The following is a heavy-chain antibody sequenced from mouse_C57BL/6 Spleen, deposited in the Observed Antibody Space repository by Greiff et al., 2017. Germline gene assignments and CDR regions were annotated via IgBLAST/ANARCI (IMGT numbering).Heavy chain of an antibody. D-gene: IGHD3-2*02. CDR1: GYTFTSYW. J-gene: IGHJ3*01. CDR3: ARSRAAQASWFAY. Sequence: QVQLQQPGAELVKPGASVKLSCKASGYTFTSYWMQWVKQRPGQGLEWIGEIDPSDSYTNYKQKFKGKATLTVDTSSSTAYMQLSSLTSEDSAVYYCARSRAAQASWFAYWGQGTLVTVSA. V-gene: IGHV1-50*01. CDR2: IDPSDSYT.